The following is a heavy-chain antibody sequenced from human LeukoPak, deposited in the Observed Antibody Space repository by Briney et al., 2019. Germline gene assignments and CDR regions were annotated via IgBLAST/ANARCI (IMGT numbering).Heavy chain of an antibody. D-gene: IGHD6-13*01. Sequence: ASVKVSCKVSGYTLTELSMHWVRQAPGKGLEWMGWINPNSGSTNYAQKFQGRVTMTRDTSINTTYMELSRLKSDDTAVYYCARDVRRNNSSHIDCWGQGALVTVSS. CDR3: ARDVRRNNSSHIDC. J-gene: IGHJ4*02. CDR2: INPNSGST. V-gene: IGHV1-2*02. CDR1: GYTLTELS.